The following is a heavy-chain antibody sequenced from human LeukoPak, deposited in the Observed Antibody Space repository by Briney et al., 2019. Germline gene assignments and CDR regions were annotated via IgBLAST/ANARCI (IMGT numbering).Heavy chain of an antibody. CDR3: ARDLVRYCSGGSCYRPIGY. Sequence: ASVKVSCKASGYTFTSCGISWVRQAPGQGLEWMGWISAYNGNTNYAQKLQGRVTMTTDTSTSTAYMELRSLRSDDTAVYYCARDLVRYCSGGSCYRPIGYWGQGTLVTVSS. CDR1: GYTFTSCG. V-gene: IGHV1-18*01. D-gene: IGHD2-15*01. CDR2: ISAYNGNT. J-gene: IGHJ4*02.